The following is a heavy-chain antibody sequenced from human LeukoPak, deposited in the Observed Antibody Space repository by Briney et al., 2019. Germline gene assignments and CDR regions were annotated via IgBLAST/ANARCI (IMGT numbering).Heavy chain of an antibody. CDR2: IYYSGST. Sequence: SETLSLTCTVSGGSISSSSYYWGWIRQPPGKGLEWIGSIYYSGSTYYNPSLKSRVTISVDTSKNQFSLKLSSVTAADTAAYYCARSPIVPTYLFDYWGQGTLVTVSS. CDR3: ARSPIVPTYLFDY. D-gene: IGHD2-2*01. J-gene: IGHJ4*02. V-gene: IGHV4-39*01. CDR1: GGSISSSSYY.